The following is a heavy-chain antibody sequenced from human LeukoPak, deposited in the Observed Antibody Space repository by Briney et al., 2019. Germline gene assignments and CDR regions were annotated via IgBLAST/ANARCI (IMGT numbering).Heavy chain of an antibody. J-gene: IGHJ2*01. CDR2: IYPGDSDT. V-gene: IGHV5-51*01. Sequence: GESLKISCTASGYSFTNYWIAWVRQMPGKGLEWVAIIYPGDSDTRYNPSFQGQVTVSADKSISTAHLQWSSVKASDTAMYYCARRAAAGVSGSVWWYFDLWGRGTLVTVSS. CDR3: ARRAAAGVSGSVWWYFDL. D-gene: IGHD6-13*01. CDR1: GYSFTNYW.